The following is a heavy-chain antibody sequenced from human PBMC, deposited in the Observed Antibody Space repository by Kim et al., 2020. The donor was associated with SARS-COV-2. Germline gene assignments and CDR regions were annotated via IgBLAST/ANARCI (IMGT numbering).Heavy chain of an antibody. J-gene: IGHJ4*02. V-gene: IGHV4-31*03. CDR3: ARATMITFGGVIDHFDY. CDR1: GGSISSCGYY. Sequence: SETLSLTCTVSGGSISSCGYYWIWIRQHPGKGLEWIGYIYYSGSTYYNPSLKSRVTISVDTSKNQFSLKLSSVTAADTAVYYCARATMITFGGVIDHFDYWGQGTLVTVSS. D-gene: IGHD3-16*02. CDR2: IYYSGST.